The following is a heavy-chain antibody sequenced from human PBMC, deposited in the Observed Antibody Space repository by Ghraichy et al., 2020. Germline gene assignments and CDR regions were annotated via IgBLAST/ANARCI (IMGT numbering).Heavy chain of an antibody. CDR3: AVDVFSAYYFDY. CDR1: GYTFTTYG. Sequence: ASVKVSRKASGYTFTTYGITWVRQAPGQQLEWMGWISTYHGKTNYAQNLQDRVTMTTDTSTSTAYMELRSLTSDDTAVYYCAVDVFSAYYFDYWGQGTLVTVSS. J-gene: IGHJ4*02. CDR2: ISTYHGKT. V-gene: IGHV1-18*01. D-gene: IGHD2/OR15-2a*01.